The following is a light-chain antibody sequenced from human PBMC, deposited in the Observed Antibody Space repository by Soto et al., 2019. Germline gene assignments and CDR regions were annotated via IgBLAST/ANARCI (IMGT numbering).Light chain of an antibody. CDR1: SSDVGAYNY. CDR3: SPYTSIVTLV. J-gene: IGLJ2*01. V-gene: IGLV2-14*01. Sequence: ALTQPASVSGSPGQSITISCTGTSSDVGAYNYVSWYQQHPGKAPKLIIYEVSNRPSGVSNRFSGSKSGNTASLTISGLQAEDEADYYCSPYTSIVTLVFGGGTK. CDR2: EVS.